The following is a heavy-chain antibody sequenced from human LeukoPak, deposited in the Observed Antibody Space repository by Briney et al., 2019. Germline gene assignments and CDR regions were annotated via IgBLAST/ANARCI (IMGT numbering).Heavy chain of an antibody. CDR1: SGSISTYY. J-gene: IGHJ2*01. CDR3: ARHSGVYWYFDL. D-gene: IGHD7-27*01. CDR2: TYHTGSS. Sequence: SETLSLTCTVSSGSISTYYWAWIRQPPGEGLEWIGYTYHTGSSNYNPSLKSRVTISVDTSKNQFSLKLSSVTAADTAVYYCARHSGVYWYFDLWGRGTLVTVSS. V-gene: IGHV4-59*08.